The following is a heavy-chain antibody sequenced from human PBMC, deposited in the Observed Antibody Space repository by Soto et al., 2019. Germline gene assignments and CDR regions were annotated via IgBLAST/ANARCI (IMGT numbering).Heavy chain of an antibody. V-gene: IGHV2-5*02. J-gene: IGHJ6*02. D-gene: IGHD2-15*01. CDR1: GFSLSTRGVG. Sequence: QITLKESGPTLVKPTQTHTLTCTFSGFSLSTRGVGVAWIRQPPGKALEWLALIYWDDDKRYRPSLESRLTSTKDTSKTQVVLTMTNMDSVDTATYYCAYLPCSGGSCYWFSFSGMDVWGQGTTVTVSS. CDR2: IYWDDDK. CDR3: AYLPCSGGSCYWFSFSGMDV.